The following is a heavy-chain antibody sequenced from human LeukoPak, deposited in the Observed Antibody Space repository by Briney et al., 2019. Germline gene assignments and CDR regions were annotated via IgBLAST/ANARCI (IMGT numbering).Heavy chain of an antibody. CDR3: ARVNINNWHSCDY. Sequence: SETLSLTCAVSGGSISSNNWWGWVRQPPGKGLEWIGEIYHSGSPNYNPSLRSRVTISVDKSRNHFSLNLSSVTAADTAVYYCARVNINNWHSCDYWGQGTLVTVSS. J-gene: IGHJ4*02. CDR2: IYHSGSP. V-gene: IGHV4-4*02. D-gene: IGHD1-1*01. CDR1: GGSISSNNW.